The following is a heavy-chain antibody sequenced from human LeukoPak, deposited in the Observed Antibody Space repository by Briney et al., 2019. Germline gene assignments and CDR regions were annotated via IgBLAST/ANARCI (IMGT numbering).Heavy chain of an antibody. CDR3: ARWDKSFYCSSTSCPDY. CDR1: GFTFSSYS. V-gene: IGHV3-48*04. D-gene: IGHD2-2*01. J-gene: IGHJ4*02. Sequence: GGSLRLSCAASGFTFSSYSMNWVRQAPGKGLEWVSYISSSSSTIYYADTVKGRFTISRDNAKNSLYLQMNSLRAEDTAVYYCARWDKSFYCSSTSCPDYWGQGTLVTVSS. CDR2: ISSSSSTI.